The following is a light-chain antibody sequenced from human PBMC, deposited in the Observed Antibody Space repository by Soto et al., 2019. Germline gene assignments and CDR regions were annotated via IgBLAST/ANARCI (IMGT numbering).Light chain of an antibody. J-gene: IGKJ1*01. Sequence: ESVLTQSPGTLSLSPGERATLSCRASQSISSNYLAWYQQKPGQAPRLLIYGASSRPSGIPDRFSGSGSGTDFTLTISRLEPEDSAIYYCQQYGSWTFGQGTKVEIK. CDR2: GAS. CDR1: QSISSNY. V-gene: IGKV3-20*01. CDR3: QQYGSWT.